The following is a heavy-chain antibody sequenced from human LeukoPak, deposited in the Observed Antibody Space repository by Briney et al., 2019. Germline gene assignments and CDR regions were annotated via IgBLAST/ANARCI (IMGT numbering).Heavy chain of an antibody. CDR3: ARQTSPYCTSTSCYLFGDY. CDR2: IYYSGST. D-gene: IGHD2-2*01. V-gene: IGHV4-39*01. Sequence: SETLSLTCTVSGXSISSSSYYWGPIRQPPAKGLEWIGSIYYSGSTYYNPSLKSRVTISVDTSKNQFSLKLSSVTAAGTAVYYCARQTSPYCTSTSCYLFGDYWGQGTLVTVSS. CDR1: GXSISSSSYY. J-gene: IGHJ4*02.